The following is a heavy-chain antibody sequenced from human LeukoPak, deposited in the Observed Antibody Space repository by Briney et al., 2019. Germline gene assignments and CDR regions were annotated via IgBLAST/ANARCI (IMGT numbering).Heavy chain of an antibody. J-gene: IGHJ6*02. CDR2: TYYRSKWYN. CDR1: GDSVSSNSAA. Sequence: SQTLSLTCAISGDSVSSNSAAWNWIRQSPSRGLEWLGRTYYRSKWYNDYAVSVKSRITINPDTSKNQFSLQLNSVTPEDTAVYYCARDGEGATREGPSEPYYYGMDVWGQGTTVTVSS. D-gene: IGHD5-12*01. V-gene: IGHV6-1*01. CDR3: ARDGEGATREGPSEPYYYGMDV.